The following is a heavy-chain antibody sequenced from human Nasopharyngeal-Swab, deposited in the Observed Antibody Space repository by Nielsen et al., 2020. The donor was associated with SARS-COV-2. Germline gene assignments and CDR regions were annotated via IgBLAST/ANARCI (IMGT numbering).Heavy chain of an antibody. CDR2: IYSGGST. D-gene: IGHD5-18*01. CDR1: GFTVSSNY. Sequence: GGSLRLSCAASGFTVSSNYMSWVRQAPGQGLEWVSVIYSGGSTYYADSVKGRFTISRDNSKNTLYLQMNSLRAEDTAVYYCASSGYSYGPLPDYYYYYGMDVWGQGTTVTVSS. J-gene: IGHJ6*02. CDR3: ASSGYSYGPLPDYYYYYGMDV. V-gene: IGHV3-53*01.